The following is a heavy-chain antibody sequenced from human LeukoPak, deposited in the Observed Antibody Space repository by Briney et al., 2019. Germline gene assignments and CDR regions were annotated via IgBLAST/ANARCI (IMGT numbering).Heavy chain of an antibody. CDR1: GFTFSSYS. Sequence: GGSLRLSCAASGFTFSSYSMNWVRQAPGKGLEWVSYIIRSSSSIYYADSVKGRFTISRDNAKNSLYLQMNSLRAEDTAVYYCARDQRGFSYSKYYFDYWGQGTLVTVSS. CDR3: ARDQRGFSYSKYYFDY. CDR2: IIRSSSSI. D-gene: IGHD5-18*01. V-gene: IGHV3-48*01. J-gene: IGHJ4*02.